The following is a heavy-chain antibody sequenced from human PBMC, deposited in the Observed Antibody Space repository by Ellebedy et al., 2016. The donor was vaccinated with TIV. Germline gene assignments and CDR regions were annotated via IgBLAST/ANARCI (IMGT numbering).Heavy chain of an antibody. D-gene: IGHD3-16*02. CDR2: ISSSGSTI. V-gene: IGHV3-11*01. Sequence: GGSLRLSXAASGLTFSDYYMSWIRQAPGKGLEWVSYISSSGSTIYYADSVKGRFTISRDNAKNSLYLQMNSLRAEDTAVYYCVNYVWGSYRFDYWGQGTLVTVSS. CDR3: VNYVWGSYRFDY. CDR1: GLTFSDYY. J-gene: IGHJ4*02.